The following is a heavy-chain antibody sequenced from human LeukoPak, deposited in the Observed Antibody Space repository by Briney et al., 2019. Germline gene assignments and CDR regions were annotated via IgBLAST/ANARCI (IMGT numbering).Heavy chain of an antibody. CDR3: ARKRYCSSTSCYNYFDY. J-gene: IGHJ4*02. CDR1: GYTFTSYY. D-gene: IGHD2-2*01. V-gene: IGHV1-46*01. Sequence: GASVKVSCKASGYTFTSYYMHWVRQAPGQGLEWMGIINPSGGSTSYAQKFQGRVTMTRDTSTSTVYMELSSLRSEDTAVYYCARKRYCSSTSCYNYFDYWGQGTLVTVSS. CDR2: INPSGGST.